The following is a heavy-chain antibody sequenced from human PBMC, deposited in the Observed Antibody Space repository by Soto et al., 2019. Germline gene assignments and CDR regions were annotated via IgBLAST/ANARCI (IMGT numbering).Heavy chain of an antibody. D-gene: IGHD6-6*01. Sequence: KPSETLSLTCTVSGGSITSGAYYWTWIRQPPGKGLEWIGYIYYSGSTYYNPSLQSRLTISVDTSKNQFSLKLNSVTAADTAVYYCARGSFSSTSSWFDPWGQGTLVTVS. J-gene: IGHJ5*02. CDR1: GGSITSGAYY. V-gene: IGHV4-31*03. CDR3: ARGSFSSTSSWFDP. CDR2: IYYSGST.